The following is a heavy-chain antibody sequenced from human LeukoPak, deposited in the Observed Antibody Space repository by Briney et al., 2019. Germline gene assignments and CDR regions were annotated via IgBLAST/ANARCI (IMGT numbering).Heavy chain of an antibody. Sequence: GESLKISCRGSGYDFTPYWIAWVRQMPGKGLEWMGIIYPSDSDTRYSPSFQGQVTISVDKSFSTAYLQWSSLTASDTAMYYCARRIPDGHYVGFDYWGQGTLVTVSS. CDR2: IYPSDSDT. J-gene: IGHJ4*02. V-gene: IGHV5-51*01. CDR1: GYDFTPYW. D-gene: IGHD3-3*01. CDR3: ARRIPDGHYVGFDY.